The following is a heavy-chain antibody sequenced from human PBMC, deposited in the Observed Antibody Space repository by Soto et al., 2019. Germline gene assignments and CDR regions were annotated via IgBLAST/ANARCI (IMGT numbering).Heavy chain of an antibody. CDR2: ISSGSSYI. D-gene: IGHD6-13*01. Sequence: PGGSLRLSCAASGFTFSSYSMNWVRQAPGKGLGWVSSISSGSSYIYYADSVKGRFTISRDNAKNSLYLQMNSLRAEDTAVYYCARDLRGIAAAGTGMDVWGQGTTVTVSS. CDR3: ARDLRGIAAAGTGMDV. CDR1: GFTFSSYS. V-gene: IGHV3-21*01. J-gene: IGHJ6*02.